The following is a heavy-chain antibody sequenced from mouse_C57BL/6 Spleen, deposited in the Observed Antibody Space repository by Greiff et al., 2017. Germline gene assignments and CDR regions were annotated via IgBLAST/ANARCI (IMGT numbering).Heavy chain of an antibody. CDR2: IDPEDGDT. Sequence: VQLQQPGAELVRPGASVKLSCTASGFNIKDYYMHWVKQRPEQGLEWIGRIDPEDGDTEYAPKFQGKATMTADTSSNTAYLQLSSLTSEDTAVYYCTPTGTGYFDVWGTGTTVTVSS. CDR3: TPTGTGYFDV. J-gene: IGHJ1*03. CDR1: GFNIKDYY. D-gene: IGHD4-1*02. V-gene: IGHV14-1*01.